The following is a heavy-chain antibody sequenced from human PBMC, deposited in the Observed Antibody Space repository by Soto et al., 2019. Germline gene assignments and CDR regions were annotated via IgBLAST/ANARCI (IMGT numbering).Heavy chain of an antibody. J-gene: IGHJ4*02. CDR2: ISSSSSYT. D-gene: IGHD1-26*01. CDR1: GFTFSDYY. CDR3: AREHASGSYGDY. Sequence: GGSLRLYCAASGFTFSDYYMSWIRQAPGKGLEWVSYISSSSSYTNYADSVKGRFTISRDNAKNSLYLQMNSLRAEDTAVYYCAREHASGSYGDYWGQGTLVTVSS. V-gene: IGHV3-11*06.